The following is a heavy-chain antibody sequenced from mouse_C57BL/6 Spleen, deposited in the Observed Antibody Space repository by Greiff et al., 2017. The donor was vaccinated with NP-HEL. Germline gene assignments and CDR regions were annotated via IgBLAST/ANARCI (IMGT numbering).Heavy chain of an antibody. CDR3: ARGAYYGNRCFDY. D-gene: IGHD2-10*01. CDR1: GYTFTSYW. V-gene: IGHV1-50*01. J-gene: IGHJ2*01. Sequence: VQLQQPGAELVKPGASVKLSCKASGYTFTSYWMQWVKQRPGQGLEWIGEIDPSDSYTNYNQKFKGKATLTVDTSSSTAYMQLSSLTSEDSAVYYCARGAYYGNRCFDYWGQGTTLTVSS. CDR2: IDPSDSYT.